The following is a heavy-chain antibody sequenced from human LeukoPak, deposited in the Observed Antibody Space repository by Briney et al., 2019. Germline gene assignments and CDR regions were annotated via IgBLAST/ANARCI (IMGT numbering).Heavy chain of an antibody. CDR3: ARDSGSSGLRNWNDNAFDI. D-gene: IGHD1-1*01. Sequence: SETLSLTCTVSGGSISSYYWSWIRQPPGKGLECIGYIYYSGSTNYNPSLKSRVTISVDTSKNQFSLKLSSVTAADTAVYYCARDSGSSGLRNWNDNAFDIWGQGTMVTVSS. V-gene: IGHV4-59*12. CDR2: IYYSGST. CDR1: GGSISSYY. J-gene: IGHJ3*02.